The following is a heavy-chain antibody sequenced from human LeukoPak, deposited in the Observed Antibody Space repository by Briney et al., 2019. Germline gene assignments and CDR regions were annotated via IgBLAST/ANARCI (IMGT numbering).Heavy chain of an antibody. Sequence: GGSLRLSCAASGFTFSSYSMNWVRQAPGKGLEWVSPISSSSSYIYYADSVKGRFTISRDNAKNSLYLQMNSLRVEDTAVYYCARAGTGYHSSSDYWGQGTLVTVSS. V-gene: IGHV3-21*01. CDR2: ISSSSSYI. CDR1: GFTFSSYS. CDR3: ARAGTGYHSSSDY. J-gene: IGHJ4*02. D-gene: IGHD3/OR15-3a*01.